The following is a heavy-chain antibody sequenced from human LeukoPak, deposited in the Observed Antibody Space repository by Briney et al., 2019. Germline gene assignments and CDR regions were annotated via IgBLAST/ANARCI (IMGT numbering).Heavy chain of an antibody. CDR1: GFTFSSYG. J-gene: IGHJ6*02. V-gene: IGHV3-30*03. CDR2: ISYDGSNK. CDR3: ASFYNGVPAANPGIFDYYGMDV. Sequence: GGSLRLSCAASGFTFSSYGMHWVRQAPGKGLEWVAVISYDGSNKYYADSVKGRFTISRDNSKNTLYLQMNSLRAEDTAVYYCASFYNGVPAANPGIFDYYGMDVWGQGTTVTVSS. D-gene: IGHD2-2*01.